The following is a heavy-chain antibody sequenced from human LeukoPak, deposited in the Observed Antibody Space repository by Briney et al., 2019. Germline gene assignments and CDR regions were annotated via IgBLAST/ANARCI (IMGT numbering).Heavy chain of an antibody. Sequence: GGSLRLSCAASGFTFSSYSMNWVRQAPGKGLEWVSYISSSSSTIYYADSVKGRFTISRDNAKNSLYLQMNSLRAEDTAVYYCARDIYYGSGSYFNWFDPWGQGTLVTVSS. V-gene: IGHV3-48*04. D-gene: IGHD3-10*01. CDR1: GFTFSSYS. CDR3: ARDIYYGSGSYFNWFDP. J-gene: IGHJ5*02. CDR2: ISSSSSTI.